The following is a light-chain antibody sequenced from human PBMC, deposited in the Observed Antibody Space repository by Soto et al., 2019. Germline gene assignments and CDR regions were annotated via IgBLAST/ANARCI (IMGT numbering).Light chain of an antibody. V-gene: IGKV3-20*01. CDR1: QSVSSSY. J-gene: IGKJ1*01. Sequence: EILLTQSPGTLSLSPGERATLSCRASQSVSSSYLSWYQLKPGQAPRLLIYGSSSRATGIPDRFSGSGSGTGFTLTISRLEPEDFAVYYCQQYGYSFRAFGQGAKVEL. CDR3: QQYGYSFRA. CDR2: GSS.